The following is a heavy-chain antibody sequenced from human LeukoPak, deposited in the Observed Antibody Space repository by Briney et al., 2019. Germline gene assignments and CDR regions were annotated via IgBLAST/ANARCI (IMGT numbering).Heavy chain of an antibody. V-gene: IGHV4-59*01. CDR2: IYYSGST. CDR3: ARGWNDPYYYYYGMDV. J-gene: IGHJ6*02. CDR1: GGSLSSYY. D-gene: IGHD1-1*01. Sequence: SETLSLTCTVSGGSLSSYYWSWIRQPPGKGLEWIGYIYYSGSTNYNPSLKSRVTISVDTSKNQFSLKLSSVTAADTAVYCCARGWNDPYYYYYGMDVWGQGTTVTVSS.